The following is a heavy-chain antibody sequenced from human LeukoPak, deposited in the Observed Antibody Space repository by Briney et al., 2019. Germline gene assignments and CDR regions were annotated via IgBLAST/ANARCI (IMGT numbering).Heavy chain of an antibody. D-gene: IGHD3-22*01. J-gene: IGHJ1*01. CDR1: GGIFSSYA. CDR2: IIPIFGIA. V-gene: IGHV1-69*04. CDR3: ASPLKIYYDSSGPSRETEFQH. Sequence: SVKVSCKASGGIFSSYAISWVRQAPGQGLEWMGRIIPIFGIANYAQKFQGRVTITADKSTSTAYMELSSLRSEDTAVYYCASPLKIYYDSSGPSRETEFQHWGQGTLVLVSS.